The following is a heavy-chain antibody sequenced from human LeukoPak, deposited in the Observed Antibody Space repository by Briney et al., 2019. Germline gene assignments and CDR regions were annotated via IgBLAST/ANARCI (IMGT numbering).Heavy chain of an antibody. Sequence: PGGSLRLSCAASGFTFSSYAMHWVRQAPGKGLEWVAVISYDGSNKYYADSVKGRFTISRDNSKNSLYLQMNSLRAEDTAVYYCARDEPDGIIAGDDAFNIWGQGTMVTVSS. CDR3: ARDEPDGIIAGDDAFNI. J-gene: IGHJ3*02. CDR2: ISYDGSNK. D-gene: IGHD1-14*01. V-gene: IGHV3-30-3*01. CDR1: GFTFSSYA.